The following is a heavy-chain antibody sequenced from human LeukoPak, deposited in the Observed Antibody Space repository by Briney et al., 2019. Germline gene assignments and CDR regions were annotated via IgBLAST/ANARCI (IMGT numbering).Heavy chain of an antibody. V-gene: IGHV4-34*01. CDR3: ARGLEAAGTRGGSFDY. D-gene: IGHD6-13*01. J-gene: IGHJ4*02. Sequence: SETLSLTCAVYGGSFSGYYWSWIRQPPGKGLEWIGEINHSGSTNYNPPLKSRVTISVDTSKNQFSLKLSSVTAVDTAVYYCARGLEAAGTRGGSFDYWGQGTLVTVSS. CDR1: GGSFSGYY. CDR2: INHSGST.